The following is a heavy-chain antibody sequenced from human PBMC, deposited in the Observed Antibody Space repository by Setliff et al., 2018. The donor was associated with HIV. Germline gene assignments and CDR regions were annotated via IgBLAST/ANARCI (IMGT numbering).Heavy chain of an antibody. Sequence: ASVKVSCKASGYTFTGYYIHWVRQAPGQGLEWMGVFNPSGGSINYAQEFQGRVTLTRDTSTNTVYMELSNLRSEDTAVYYCATPPPGYSYFDYWGQGTLVTVSS. J-gene: IGHJ4*02. D-gene: IGHD3-9*01. CDR1: GYTFTGYY. V-gene: IGHV1-46*01. CDR3: ATPPPGYSYFDY. CDR2: FNPSGGSI.